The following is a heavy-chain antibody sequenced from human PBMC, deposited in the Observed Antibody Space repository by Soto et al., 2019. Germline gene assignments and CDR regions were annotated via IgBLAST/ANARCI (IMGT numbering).Heavy chain of an antibody. Sequence: SETLSLTCTVSGGSISSYYWSWIRQPPGKGLEWIGYIYYSGSTNYNPSLKSRVTISVDTSKNQFSLKLSSVTAADTAVYYCARASIYYDSSGYYPGIDYWGQGTLVTVSS. CDR2: IYYSGST. J-gene: IGHJ4*02. CDR1: GGSISSYY. V-gene: IGHV4-59*01. CDR3: ARASIYYDSSGYYPGIDY. D-gene: IGHD3-22*01.